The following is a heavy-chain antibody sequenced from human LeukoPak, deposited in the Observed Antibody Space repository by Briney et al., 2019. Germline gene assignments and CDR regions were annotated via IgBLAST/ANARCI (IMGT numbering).Heavy chain of an antibody. CDR1: GGTFSSYA. D-gene: IGHD1-26*01. V-gene: IGHV1-69*01. J-gene: IGHJ4*02. Sequence: SVKVSCKASGGTFSSYAISWVRQAPGQGLEWMGGIIPIFGTANYAQKFQGRVTIIADESTSTAYMELSSLRSEDTAVYYCARAGIVGAASFDYWGQGTLVTVSS. CDR2: IIPIFGTA. CDR3: ARAGIVGAASFDY.